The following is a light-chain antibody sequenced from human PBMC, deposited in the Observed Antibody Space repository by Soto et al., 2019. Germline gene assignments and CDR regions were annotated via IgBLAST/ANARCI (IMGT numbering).Light chain of an antibody. CDR1: QSISSE. CDR2: GAS. J-gene: IGKJ2*01. V-gene: IGKV3-15*01. CDR3: QQGHNWPLT. Sequence: EIVMTQSPATLSVSPGERATLSCRASQSISSELAWYQQRPGQPPRLLIYGASTRATGVPDRFTGSGAGSDFTLPLSGLQSEDFAVYYCQQGHNWPLTFGQGTRLEI.